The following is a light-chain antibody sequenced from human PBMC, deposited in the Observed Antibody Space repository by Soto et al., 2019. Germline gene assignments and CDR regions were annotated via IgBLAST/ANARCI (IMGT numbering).Light chain of an antibody. Sequence: IQMTQSPSSQSASVGDRITITCRASQGIRHYVAWYQQKPGKAPKLLIHAASTLQSGVPSRFSGSGSGTDFTLTLSSLQPEDVATYYCQNYNSAPLTFGQGTKLEIK. CDR3: QNYNSAPLT. CDR1: QGIRHY. CDR2: AAS. V-gene: IGKV1-27*01. J-gene: IGKJ2*01.